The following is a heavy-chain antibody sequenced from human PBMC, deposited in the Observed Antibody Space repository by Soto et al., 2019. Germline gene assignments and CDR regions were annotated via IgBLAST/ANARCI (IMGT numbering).Heavy chain of an antibody. D-gene: IGHD2-8*01. CDR2: ISGPSIYI. V-gene: IGHV3-21*01. CDR3: ARGFRNGFNV. Sequence: EVQLMESGGGLVKPGGSLRLSCVASGFTFSGYSINWVRQAPGKGLEWVSYISGPSIYIYYADSVKGRFTISRDNAKSAVYLQMNSLRAEDTAVYYCARGFRNGFNVWGQGTTVIVSS. J-gene: IGHJ6*02. CDR1: GFTFSGYS.